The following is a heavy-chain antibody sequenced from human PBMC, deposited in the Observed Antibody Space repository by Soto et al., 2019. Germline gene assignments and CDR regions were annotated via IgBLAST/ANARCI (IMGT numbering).Heavy chain of an antibody. CDR1: GFTFSSYS. CDR2: ISSSSSTI. Sequence: GGSLRLSCAASGFTFSSYSMNWVRQAPGKGLEWVSYISSSSSTIYYADSVKGRFTISRDNAKNSLYLQMNSLRDEDTAVYYCASSIVGATNYYYYYGMDVWGQGTTVTVSS. J-gene: IGHJ6*02. CDR3: ASSIVGATNYYYYYGMDV. D-gene: IGHD1-26*01. V-gene: IGHV3-48*02.